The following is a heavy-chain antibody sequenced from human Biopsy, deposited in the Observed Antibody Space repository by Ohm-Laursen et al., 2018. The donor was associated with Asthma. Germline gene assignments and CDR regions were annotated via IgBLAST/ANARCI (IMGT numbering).Heavy chain of an antibody. J-gene: IGHJ6*02. CDR1: RGYVRTYDYR. CDR2: AFHSGTT. CDR3: ARVAVYGDIFFAIDV. Sequence: TLSLTCFVSRGYVRTYDYRWAWIRQPPGKGLEWLGSAFHSGTTAYTPSVALRLSISFDTTRNQFSKTLSSGTAADTAVYFCARVAVYGDIFFAIDVWGQGTTVSVS. D-gene: IGHD5-24*01. V-gene: IGHV4-30-4*01.